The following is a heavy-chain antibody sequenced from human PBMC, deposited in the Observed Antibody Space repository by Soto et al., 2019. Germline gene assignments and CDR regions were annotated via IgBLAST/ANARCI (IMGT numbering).Heavy chain of an antibody. CDR1: GFTFSNFV. Sequence: EVQLLESGGGLVQPGGSLRLSCAASGFTFSNFVMGWVRRAPGKGLEWVSAIGGTSGSTYYADSVKGRFTISRDNSKDTVSLQMNNLGAEDTALYSCAKRRGEGYFDLWGRGTLVTVSS. CDR2: IGGTSGST. D-gene: IGHD3-10*01. V-gene: IGHV3-23*01. CDR3: AKRRGEGYFDL. J-gene: IGHJ2*01.